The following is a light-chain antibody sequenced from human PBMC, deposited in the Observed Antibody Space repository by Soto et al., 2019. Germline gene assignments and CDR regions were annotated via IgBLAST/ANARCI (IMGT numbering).Light chain of an antibody. J-gene: IGLJ1*01. V-gene: IGLV6-57*04. CDR2: EDD. CDR3: CSLTTSHTYV. CDR1: SGNIASSY. Sequence: NFMLTQPHSVSESPGKTVTISCTRSSGNIASSYVQWYQQRPGSAPTTVIYEDDQRPSGVPHRFSGSIDRSSNSASLTISGLQADDEADYYCCSLTTSHTYVFGSGTKLTVL.